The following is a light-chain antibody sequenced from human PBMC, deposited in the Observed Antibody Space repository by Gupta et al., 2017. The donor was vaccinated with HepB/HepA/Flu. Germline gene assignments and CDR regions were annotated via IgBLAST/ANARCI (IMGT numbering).Light chain of an antibody. CDR2: GAS. Sequence: EIVLTQSPGTLSLFPGERATLSCRASQSVSSSYLAWYQQKPGQAPRLLIYGASSRATGIPDRFSGSGSGPDFTLTISGLEPEDFAVYYCQQYGSSPRTFGQGTKVEIK. V-gene: IGKV3-20*01. CDR3: QQYGSSPRT. J-gene: IGKJ1*01. CDR1: QSVSSSY.